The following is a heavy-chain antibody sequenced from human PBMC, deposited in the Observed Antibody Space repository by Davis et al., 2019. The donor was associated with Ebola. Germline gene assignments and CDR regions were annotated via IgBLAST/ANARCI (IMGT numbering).Heavy chain of an antibody. CDR1: GGSMSSYY. CDR2: VSSSGST. J-gene: IGHJ6*02. Sequence: MPGGSLRLSCTVSGGSMSSYYWSWFRQTPGKGLEWIGYVSSSGSTNYNSSLESRVTISVDTSKNQFSLKLSSVTAADTAVYYCARLWGLVATHYYYGMDVWGQGTTVTVSS. CDR3: ARLWGLVATHYYYGMDV. D-gene: IGHD2-15*01. V-gene: IGHV4-59*12.